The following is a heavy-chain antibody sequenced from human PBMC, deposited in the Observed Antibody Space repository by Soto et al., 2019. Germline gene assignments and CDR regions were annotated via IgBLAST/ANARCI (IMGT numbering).Heavy chain of an antibody. Sequence: GASVKVSCKASGYTFTGYYMHWVRRAPGQGLEWRGWINPNSGGTNYAQKFQGWVTMTRDTSISTAYMELSRLRSDDTAVYYCARERGEYSSPSPPGWFDPWGKGTLVTVSS. CDR1: GYTFTGYY. CDR3: ARERGEYSSPSPPGWFDP. D-gene: IGHD6-6*01. J-gene: IGHJ5*02. CDR2: INPNSGGT. V-gene: IGHV1-2*04.